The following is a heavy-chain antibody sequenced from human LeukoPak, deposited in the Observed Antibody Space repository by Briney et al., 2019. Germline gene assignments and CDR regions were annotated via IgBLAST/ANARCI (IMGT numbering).Heavy chain of an antibody. D-gene: IGHD6-13*01. CDR1: GFTFSSYA. V-gene: IGHV3-64*01. Sequence: GGSLRLSCAASGFTFSSYAMHWVRQAPGKGLEYVPAISSNGGSTYYANSVKGRFTISRDNSKNTLYLQMGSLRAEDMAVYYCARGGRGSSSSYYFDYWGQGTLVTVSS. CDR3: ARGGRGSSSSYYFDY. CDR2: ISSNGGST. J-gene: IGHJ4*02.